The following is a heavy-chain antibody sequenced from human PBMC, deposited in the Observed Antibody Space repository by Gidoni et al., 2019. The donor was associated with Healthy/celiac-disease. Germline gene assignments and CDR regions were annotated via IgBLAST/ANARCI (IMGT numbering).Heavy chain of an antibody. CDR3: ARERIVVVPAAQGGYGMDV. D-gene: IGHD2-2*01. V-gene: IGHV4-34*01. Sequence: QVQLQQWGAGLLKPSETLSLICDVYGGSFSGYYWSWIRQPPGKGLEWIGEINHSGSTNYNPSLKSRVTISVDTSKNQFSLKLSSVTAADTAVYYCARERIVVVPAAQGGYGMDVWGQGTTVTVSS. CDR1: GGSFSGYY. CDR2: INHSGST. J-gene: IGHJ6*02.